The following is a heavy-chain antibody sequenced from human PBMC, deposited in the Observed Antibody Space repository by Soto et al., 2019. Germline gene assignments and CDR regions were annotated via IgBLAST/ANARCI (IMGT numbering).Heavy chain of an antibody. CDR3: ASLVSDCSSTSCYAFDI. Sequence: QTLSLTCAISGDSVSSNSAAWNWIRQSPSRGLEWLGRTYYRSKWYNDDAVSVKSRITINPDTSKNQFSLQLNSVTPEDTAVYYCASLVSDCSSTSCYAFDIWGQGTTVTVSS. J-gene: IGHJ3*02. D-gene: IGHD2-2*01. V-gene: IGHV6-1*01. CDR2: TYYRSKWYN. CDR1: GDSVSSNSAA.